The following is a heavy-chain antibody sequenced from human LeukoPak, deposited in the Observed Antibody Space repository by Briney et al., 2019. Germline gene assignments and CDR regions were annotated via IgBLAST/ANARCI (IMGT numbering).Heavy chain of an antibody. J-gene: IGHJ4*02. CDR2: ISGSGGST. CDR1: GFTFSSYA. V-gene: IGHV3-23*01. CDR3: AKGFGGFGELLTIDY. Sequence: GGSLRLSCAASGFTFSSYAMSWVRQAPGKGLEWVSAISGSGGSTYYADSVKGRFTISRDNSKNTLYLQMNSLRAEDTAVYYCAKGFGGFGELLTIDYWGQGTLVTVSS. D-gene: IGHD3-10*01.